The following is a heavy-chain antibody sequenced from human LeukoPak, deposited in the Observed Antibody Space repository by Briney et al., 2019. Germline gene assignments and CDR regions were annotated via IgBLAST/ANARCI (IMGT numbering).Heavy chain of an antibody. CDR3: ARDRGYSYAFDY. Sequence: SQTLSLTCTVSGGSISSYYWSWIRQPAGKGLEWIGRIYTSGSTNYNPSLKSRVTISIDTSKNQFSLKLNSVTAADTAVYYCARDRGYSYAFDYWGQGTLVTVSS. CDR2: IYTSGST. CDR1: GGSISSYY. V-gene: IGHV4-4*07. J-gene: IGHJ4*02. D-gene: IGHD5-18*01.